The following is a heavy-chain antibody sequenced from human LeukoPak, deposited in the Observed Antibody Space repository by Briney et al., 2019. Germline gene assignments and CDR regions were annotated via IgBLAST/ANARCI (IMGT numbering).Heavy chain of an antibody. Sequence: ASVKVSCKASGYTFTGYYMHWVRQAPGQGLEWMGWINPNSGGTNYAQKFQGRVTMTRDTSISTACMELSRLRSDDTAVYYCAREYCSGGSCYYYFDYWGQGTLVTVSS. CDR3: AREYCSGGSCYYYFDY. V-gene: IGHV1-2*02. CDR1: GYTFTGYY. J-gene: IGHJ4*02. CDR2: INPNSGGT. D-gene: IGHD2-15*01.